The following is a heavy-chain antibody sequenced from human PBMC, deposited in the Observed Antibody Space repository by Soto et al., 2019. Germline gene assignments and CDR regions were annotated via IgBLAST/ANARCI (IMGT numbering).Heavy chain of an antibody. V-gene: IGHV1-69*12. CDR1: GGTFSSYA. Sequence: QVQLVQSGAEVKKPGSSVKVSCKASGGTFSSYAISWVRQAPGQGLEWIGGIIPIFGTANYAQKFQGRVTITADESTSTAYMELSSLRSEDTAVYYCARDLTTGIAVAGTGGMDVWGQGTTVTVSS. CDR3: ARDLTTGIAVAGTGGMDV. CDR2: IIPIFGTA. D-gene: IGHD6-19*01. J-gene: IGHJ6*02.